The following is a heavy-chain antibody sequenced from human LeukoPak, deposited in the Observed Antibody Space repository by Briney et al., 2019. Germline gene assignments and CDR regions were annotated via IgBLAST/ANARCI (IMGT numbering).Heavy chain of an antibody. V-gene: IGHV1-2*02. CDR1: GYTFTAHH. J-gene: IGHJ4*02. D-gene: IGHD6-25*01. Sequence: ASVKVSCTASGYTFTAHHLHWVRRAPGQGLEWMGWVHPNSGDTNYAQKFQDRVTMTRDTSASTAYMELNTLRFDDTAVYYCTCGRGFNYDYWGQGTLVTVSS. CDR3: TCGRGFNYDY. CDR2: VHPNSGDT.